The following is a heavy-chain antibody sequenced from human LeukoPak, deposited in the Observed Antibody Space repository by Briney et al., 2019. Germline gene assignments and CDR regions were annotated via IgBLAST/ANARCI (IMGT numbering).Heavy chain of an antibody. CDR3: TRHFDRDTVTTGYAFDI. V-gene: IGHV3-73*01. Sequence: QPGGSLKLSCAASGFTFSGSAMHWVRQASGKGLEWVGRIRSKANSYATAYAASVKGRFTISRDDSKNTAYLKMNSLKTEDTAVYYCTRHFDRDTVTTGYAFDIWGQGTMVTVSS. D-gene: IGHD4-11*01. CDR1: GFTFSGSA. J-gene: IGHJ3*02. CDR2: IRSKANSYAT.